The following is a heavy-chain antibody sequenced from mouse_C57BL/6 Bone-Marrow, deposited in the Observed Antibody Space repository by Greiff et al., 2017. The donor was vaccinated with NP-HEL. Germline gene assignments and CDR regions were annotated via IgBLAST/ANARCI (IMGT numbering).Heavy chain of an antibody. J-gene: IGHJ3*01. CDR3: AAYDYGGSPWFAY. CDR2: IDPSDSYT. CDR1: GYTFTSYW. D-gene: IGHD2-4*01. Sequence: QVQLQQPGAELVRPGTSVKLSCKASGYTFTSYWMHWVKQRPGQGLEWIGVIDPSDSYTNYNQKLKGKATLTVDTSSSTAYMQLSSLTSEDSAVYYCAAYDYGGSPWFAYWGQGTLVTVSA. V-gene: IGHV1-59*01.